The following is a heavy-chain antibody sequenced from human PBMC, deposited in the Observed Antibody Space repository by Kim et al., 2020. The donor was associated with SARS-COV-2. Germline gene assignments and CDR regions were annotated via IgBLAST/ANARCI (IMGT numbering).Heavy chain of an antibody. D-gene: IGHD3-16*01. CDR3: AREGGGWNYVGFDI. CDR1: GFTVNRYY. Sequence: GGSLRLSCVASGFTVNRYYMSWVRQAPGQGLEWVSGIYSVGSTYSADSVKGRFTISRDNSKNTLYLQMNRLRVEDTAVYYCAREGGGWNYVGFDIWGQGTTVTVSS. J-gene: IGHJ3*02. V-gene: IGHV3-53*01. CDR2: IYSVGST.